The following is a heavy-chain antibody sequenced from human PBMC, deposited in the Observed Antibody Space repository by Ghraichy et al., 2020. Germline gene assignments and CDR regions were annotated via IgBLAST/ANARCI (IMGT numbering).Heavy chain of an antibody. J-gene: IGHJ4*02. D-gene: IGHD6-19*01. Sequence: SETLSLTCTVSYGSISSYYWDWIRQPPGKGLEWIGYIYSSGKTNYNPSLKSRVTISLDTSKNQFSLNLRSLTAADTAGYYCARSTDSSRLSPSDSWGQGTLVTVSS. CDR3: ARSTDSSRLSPSDS. CDR2: IYSSGKT. CDR1: YGSISSYY. V-gene: IGHV4-59*13.